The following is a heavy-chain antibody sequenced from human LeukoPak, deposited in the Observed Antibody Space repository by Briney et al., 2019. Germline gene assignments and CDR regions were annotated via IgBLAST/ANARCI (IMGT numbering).Heavy chain of an antibody. V-gene: IGHV1-18*01. CDR2: ISAYNGNT. Sequence: ASVKVSCKASGYTFTSYGISWVRQAPGQGVEWMGWISAYNGNTNYAQKLQGRVTMTTDTSTSTAYMELRSLRSDDTAVYYCARVDCSGGSCYSGFDYWGQGTLVTVSS. CDR3: ARVDCSGGSCYSGFDY. CDR1: GYTFTSYG. D-gene: IGHD2-15*01. J-gene: IGHJ4*02.